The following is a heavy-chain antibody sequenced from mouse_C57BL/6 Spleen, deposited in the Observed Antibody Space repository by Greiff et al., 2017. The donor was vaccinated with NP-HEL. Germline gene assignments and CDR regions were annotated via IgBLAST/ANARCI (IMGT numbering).Heavy chain of an antibody. J-gene: IGHJ1*03. CDR2: ISYSGST. CDR3: ARSGPYYSNPYWYFDV. CDR1: GYSITSDY. Sequence: EVKLLESGPGLAKPSQTLSLTCSVTGYSITSDYWNWIRKFPGNKLEYMGYISYSGSTYYNPSLKSRISITRDTSKNQYYLQLNSVTTEDTATYYCARSGPYYSNPYWYFDVWGTGTTVTVSS. D-gene: IGHD2-5*01. V-gene: IGHV3-8*01.